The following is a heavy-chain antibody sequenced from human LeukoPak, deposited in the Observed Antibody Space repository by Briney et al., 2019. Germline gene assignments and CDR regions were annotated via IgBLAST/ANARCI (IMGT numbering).Heavy chain of an antibody. Sequence: SETLSLTCTVSGGSISSYYWSWIRQPPGKGLEWIAYLFYSGSTDYNPSLESRVTISVDTSKNQFSLKLRSVTAADTAVYYCARGQWLGPFDYWGQGTLGTVSS. J-gene: IGHJ4*02. CDR1: GGSISSYY. D-gene: IGHD6-19*01. CDR2: LFYSGST. V-gene: IGHV4-59*01. CDR3: ARGQWLGPFDY.